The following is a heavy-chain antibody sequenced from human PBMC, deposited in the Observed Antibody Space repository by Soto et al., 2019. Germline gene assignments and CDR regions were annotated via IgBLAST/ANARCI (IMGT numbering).Heavy chain of an antibody. CDR3: ARVNCSSTSCYFDY. J-gene: IGHJ4*02. CDR1: GGSISSYY. V-gene: IGHV4-59*01. D-gene: IGHD2-2*01. Sequence: SETLSLTCTVSGGSISSYYWSWIRQPPGKGLEWIGYIYYSGSTNYNPSLKSRVTISVDMSKNQFSLKLSSVTAADTAVYYCARVNCSSTSCYFDYWGQGTLVTVSS. CDR2: IYYSGST.